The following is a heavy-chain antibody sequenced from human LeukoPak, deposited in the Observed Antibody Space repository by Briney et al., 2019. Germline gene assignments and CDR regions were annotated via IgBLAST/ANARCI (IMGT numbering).Heavy chain of an antibody. J-gene: IGHJ6*03. D-gene: IGHD3-9*01. CDR2: INWNGGST. CDR3: ARGGYDILTGYYGYMDV. V-gene: IGHV3-20*04. Sequence: GGSLRLSCAASGFTFDDYGMSWVRQAPGKGLEWVSGINWNGGSTGYADSVKGRFTISRDNAKNSLYLQMNSLRAEDTAVYYCARGGYDILTGYYGYMDVWGKGTTVTISS. CDR1: GFTFDDYG.